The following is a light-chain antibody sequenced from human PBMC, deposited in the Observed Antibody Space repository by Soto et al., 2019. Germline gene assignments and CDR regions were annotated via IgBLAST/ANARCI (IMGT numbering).Light chain of an antibody. CDR1: QSVSSY. J-gene: IGKJ4*01. Sequence: EIVLTQSPATLSLSPGERATLSCRASQSVSSYLAWYQQKPGQAPRLLIYDASNRATDIPARFSGSGSGTDFTLTSSSLEPEDFAVYYCQQRSNCPLTFGGGTKVEIK. CDR3: QQRSNCPLT. V-gene: IGKV3-11*01. CDR2: DAS.